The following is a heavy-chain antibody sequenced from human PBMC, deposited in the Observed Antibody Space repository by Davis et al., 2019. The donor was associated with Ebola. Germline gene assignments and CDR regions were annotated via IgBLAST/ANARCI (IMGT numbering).Heavy chain of an antibody. V-gene: IGHV1-69*13. J-gene: IGHJ4*02. CDR2: IIPIFGTA. Sequence: AASVKVSCKASGGTFSSYAISWVRQAPGQGLEWMGGIIPIFGTANYAQKFQGRVTITADESTSTAYMELSSLRSEDTAVYYCASRAHSSGQTDFDYWGQGTLVTVSS. D-gene: IGHD3-22*01. CDR3: ASRAHSSGQTDFDY. CDR1: GGTFSSYA.